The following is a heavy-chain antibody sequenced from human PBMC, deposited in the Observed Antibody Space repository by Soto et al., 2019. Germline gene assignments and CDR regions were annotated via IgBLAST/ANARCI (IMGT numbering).Heavy chain of an antibody. CDR1: GYTFNSYG. V-gene: IGHV1-18*01. Sequence: ASVKVSCKASGYTFNSYGISWVRQAPGQGLEWMGWISAYNGNTNYAQKLQGRVTMTTDTSTSTAYMELSSLRSEDTAVYYCARSPYDSSILLFDYWGQGSLDTVSS. J-gene: IGHJ4*02. CDR3: ARSPYDSSILLFDY. D-gene: IGHD3-22*01. CDR2: ISAYNGNT.